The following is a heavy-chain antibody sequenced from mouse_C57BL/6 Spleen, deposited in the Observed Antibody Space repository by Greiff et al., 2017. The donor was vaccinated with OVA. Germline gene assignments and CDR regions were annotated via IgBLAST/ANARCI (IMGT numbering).Heavy chain of an antibody. J-gene: IGHJ4*01. CDR2: IHPNSGST. CDR1: GYTFTSYW. D-gene: IGHD2-12*01. V-gene: IGHV1-64*01. Sequence: QVQLQQPGAELVKPGASVKLSCKASGYTFTSYWMHWVKQRPGQGLEWIGIIHPNSGSTNYNEKFKSKATLTVDKSSSTAYMQLSSLTSEDSAVYYCARGYSPYYAMDYWGQGTSVTVSS. CDR3: ARGYSPYYAMDY.